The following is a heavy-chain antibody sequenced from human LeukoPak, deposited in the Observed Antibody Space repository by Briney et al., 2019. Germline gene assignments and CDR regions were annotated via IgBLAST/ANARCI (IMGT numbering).Heavy chain of an antibody. J-gene: IGHJ6*03. CDR3: ARGVSLLTGYMDV. V-gene: IGHV3-21*01. CDR1: GITFSSYS. Sequence: GGSLRLSCAASGITFSSYSMNWVRQAPGKGLEWVSSISSSSSYIYYADSVKGRFTISRDNSKNTLYLQMNSLRAEDTAVYYCARGVSLLTGYMDVWGKGTTVTVSS. D-gene: IGHD5/OR15-5a*01. CDR2: ISSSSSYI.